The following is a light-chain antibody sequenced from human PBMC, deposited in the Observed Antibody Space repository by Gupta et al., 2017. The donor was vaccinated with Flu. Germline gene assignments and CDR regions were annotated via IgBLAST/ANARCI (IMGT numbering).Light chain of an antibody. CDR1: SNDVGSSNR. V-gene: IGLV2-11*01. Sequence: QSAPTQPRSVSGSPGPSVTISCTGTSNDVGSSNRVSWYEQRPDKAPKLILYDVTERPSGVPDRFSGSKSGNTASLTISGLQADDEADYYCSSHAGRVTWVFGTGTTVTVL. CDR2: DVT. CDR3: SSHAGRVTWV. J-gene: IGLJ1*01.